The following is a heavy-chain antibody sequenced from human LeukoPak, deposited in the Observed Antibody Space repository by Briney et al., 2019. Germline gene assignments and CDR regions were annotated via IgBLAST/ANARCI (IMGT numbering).Heavy chain of an antibody. Sequence: GGSLGLSGAASGFTFSSYDMHWFRQATGKGLDWVSAIGTAGDTYYPGSVKGRFTISRENAKNSLYLQMNSLRAGDTAVYYCARVRGYYDSSGYPDAFDIWGQGTMVTVSS. CDR1: GFTFSSYD. CDR3: ARVRGYYDSSGYPDAFDI. J-gene: IGHJ3*02. CDR2: IGTAGDT. D-gene: IGHD3-22*01. V-gene: IGHV3-13*01.